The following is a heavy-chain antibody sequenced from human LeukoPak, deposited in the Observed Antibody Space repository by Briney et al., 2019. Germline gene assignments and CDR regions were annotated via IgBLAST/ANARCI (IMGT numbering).Heavy chain of an antibody. CDR3: ARMYYYDSSGYYYGLFDY. CDR1: GYTFTSYG. J-gene: IGHJ4*02. D-gene: IGHD3-22*01. CDR2: ISAYNGNT. V-gene: IGHV1-18*01. Sequence: GESLKISCKGSGYTFTSYGISWVRQAPGQGLEWMGWISAYNGNTNYAQKLQGRVTMTTDTSTSTAYMELRSLRSDDTAVYYCARMYYYDSSGYYYGLFDYWGQGTLVTVSS.